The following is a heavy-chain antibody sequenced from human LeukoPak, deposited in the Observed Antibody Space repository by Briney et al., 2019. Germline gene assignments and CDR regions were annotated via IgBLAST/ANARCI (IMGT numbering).Heavy chain of an antibody. V-gene: IGHV3-7*01. J-gene: IGHJ4*02. CDR3: ARAEYDFDC. CDR2: IKQDGSEK. CDR1: GFSFNNYR. D-gene: IGHD3-3*01. Sequence: GSLRLSCVASGFSFNNYRMTWVRPAPGKGLEWVANIKQDGSEKQYVDSVKGRFAISRDNAKNTMYLQMNSLRAEDTAMYYCARAEYDFDCRGQGTLVTVSS.